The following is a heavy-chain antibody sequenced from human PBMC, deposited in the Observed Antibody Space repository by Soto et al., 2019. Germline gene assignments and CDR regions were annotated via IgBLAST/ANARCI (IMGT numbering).Heavy chain of an antibody. V-gene: IGHV4-39*01. J-gene: IGHJ4*02. CDR2: IHYGGST. Sequence: QLQLQESGPGLVKPSETLSLTCTVSGGSISSNSYYWGWIRQPPGKGRELIGSIHYGGSTSNSPSHKRPLSVTVDTSKCQFSLKLTSGTAADRAVYCWARRGRCYCQDYWGQGTLVTVSS. D-gene: IGHD2-15*01. CDR1: GGSISSNSYY. CDR3: ARRGRCYCQDY.